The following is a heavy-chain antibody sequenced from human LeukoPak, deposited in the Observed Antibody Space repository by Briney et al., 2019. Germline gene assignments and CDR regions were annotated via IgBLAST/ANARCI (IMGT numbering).Heavy chain of an antibody. CDR3: VSPRTGYSGYRIRFDD. Sequence: GRSLRLSCAASGFTFSDNGMHWVRQAPGKGLEWLAVISYYGSNRYYADSVKGRFTISRDNTNHTLYLQMNSLRPEDTAVYYYVSPRTGYSGYRIRFDDWGQGTLVTVPS. CDR2: ISYYGSNR. J-gene: IGHJ4*02. CDR1: GFTFSDNG. V-gene: IGHV3-30*03. D-gene: IGHD5-12*01.